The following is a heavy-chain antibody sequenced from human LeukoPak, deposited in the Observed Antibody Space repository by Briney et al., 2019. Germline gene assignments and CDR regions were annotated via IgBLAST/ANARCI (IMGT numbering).Heavy chain of an antibody. D-gene: IGHD1-1*01. J-gene: IGHJ4*02. Sequence: PSETLSLTCAVYGGSFSGYYWSWIRQPPGKGLEWIGEINHSGSTNYNPSLKSRVTISVDTSKNQFSLKLSSVTAADTAVYYCARDSGPAATIDYWGQGTLVTVSS. V-gene: IGHV4-34*01. CDR3: ARDSGPAATIDY. CDR1: GGSFSGYY. CDR2: INHSGST.